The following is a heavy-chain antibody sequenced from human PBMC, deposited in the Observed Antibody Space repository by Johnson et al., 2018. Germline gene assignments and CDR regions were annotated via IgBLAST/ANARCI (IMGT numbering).Heavy chain of an antibody. CDR2: IIPKFDTA. V-gene: IGHV1-69*01. Sequence: YAMDWVRQAPGQGLEWMGGIIPKFDTANYAQKFQDRVTITADESTGTAYMELSSLRSEDTAVYYCARGLSYKTDWGQGTLVTVSS. CDR1: YA. D-gene: IGHD3-16*02. CDR3: ARGLSYKTD. J-gene: IGHJ1*01.